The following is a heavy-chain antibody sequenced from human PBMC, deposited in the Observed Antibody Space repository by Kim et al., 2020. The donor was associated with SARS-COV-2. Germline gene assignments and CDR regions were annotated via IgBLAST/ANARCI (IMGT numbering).Heavy chain of an antibody. D-gene: IGHD6-19*01. CDR3: ARELRSGWYVGLFDY. J-gene: IGHJ4*02. CDR2: ISAYNGNT. CDR1: GYTFTSYG. Sequence: ASVKVSCKASGYTFTSYGISWVRQAPGQGLEWMGWISAYNGNTNYAQKLQGRVTMTTDTSTSTAYMELRSLRSDDTAVYYCARELRSGWYVGLFDYWGQGTLVTVS. V-gene: IGHV1-18*01.